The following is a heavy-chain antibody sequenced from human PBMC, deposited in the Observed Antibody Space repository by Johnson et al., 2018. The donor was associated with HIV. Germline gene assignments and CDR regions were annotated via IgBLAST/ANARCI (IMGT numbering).Heavy chain of an antibody. J-gene: IGHJ3*02. CDR2: IRYDGSNK. Sequence: QMQLVESGGGVVQPGGSLRLSCAASGFTFSTYGMHWVRQAPGKGLEWVTFIRYDGSNKYYADSVKGRFTISRDNSKTTLYLQMNSLRAEDTAVYYCAKPALIKLWPRSYNAFDIWGQGTMVTVSS. D-gene: IGHD3-10*01. CDR3: AKPALIKLWPRSYNAFDI. CDR1: GFTFSTYG. V-gene: IGHV3-30*02.